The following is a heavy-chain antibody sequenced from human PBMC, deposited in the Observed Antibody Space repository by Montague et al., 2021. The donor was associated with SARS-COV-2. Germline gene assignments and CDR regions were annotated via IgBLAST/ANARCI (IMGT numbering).Heavy chain of an antibody. CDR3: AREVRYYYDSSGPGAFDI. CDR1: GGSISSYY. V-gene: IGHV4-59*01. J-gene: IGHJ3*02. D-gene: IGHD3-22*01. Sequence: SETLSLTCTVSGGSISSYYCCWIRRPPGKGLEWIGYIYYSGSTNXNPSLKSRVTISVDTSKNQFSLKLSSVTAADTAVYYCAREVRYYYDSSGPGAFDIWGQGTMVTVSS. CDR2: IYYSGST.